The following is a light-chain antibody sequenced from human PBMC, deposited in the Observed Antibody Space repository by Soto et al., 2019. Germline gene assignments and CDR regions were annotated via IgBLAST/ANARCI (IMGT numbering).Light chain of an antibody. CDR1: NSDVGAYDF. Sequence: QSALTQPASVSGSPGQSITIACTGTNSDVGAYDFVSWYRHHPGKAPQLIIFEVSHRPSGVSNRFSGSKPGNTASLTISGLQAEDETHYYCCSYSSRSTLVFGTGTKLTVL. J-gene: IGLJ1*01. CDR2: EVS. CDR3: CSYSSRSTLV. V-gene: IGLV2-14*01.